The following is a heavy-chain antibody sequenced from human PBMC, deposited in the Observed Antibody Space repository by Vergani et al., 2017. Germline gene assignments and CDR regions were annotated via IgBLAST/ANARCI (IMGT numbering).Heavy chain of an antibody. D-gene: IGHD2-2*01. CDR2: IYTSGSP. J-gene: IGHJ6*03. CDR3: ARDRGYAVIWNYMDV. CDR1: GGSISSNNYY. Sequence: QVQLQESGPGLVKPSQTLSLTCTVSGGSISSNNYYWSWIRQPAGKELEWIGRIYTSGSPNYNPSLKSRVTISIDTSKNQFSLKLSSVTAADTAVYYCARDRGYAVIWNYMDVWGKGATVSVSS. V-gene: IGHV4-61*02.